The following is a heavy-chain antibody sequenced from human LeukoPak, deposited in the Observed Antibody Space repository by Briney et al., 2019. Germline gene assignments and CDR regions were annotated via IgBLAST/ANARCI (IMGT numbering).Heavy chain of an antibody. CDR2: IKSKTDGGTT. CDR3: ARADFYGSGSHPPGGFDY. D-gene: IGHD3-10*01. J-gene: IGHJ4*02. Sequence: GGSLRLSCAASGFTFSNVWMSWVRQAPGKGLEWVGRIKSKTDGGTTDYADSVKGRFTISRDSSKNTLHLQMSSLRAEDTAVYYCARADFYGSGSHPPGGFDYWGQGTLVTVSS. V-gene: IGHV3-15*01. CDR1: GFTFSNVW.